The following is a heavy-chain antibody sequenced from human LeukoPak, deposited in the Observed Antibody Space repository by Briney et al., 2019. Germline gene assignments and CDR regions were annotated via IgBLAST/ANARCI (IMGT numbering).Heavy chain of an antibody. CDR2: ISTYNGNT. J-gene: IGHJ4*02. CDR3: ARVLRYDFWSAYYFDY. Sequence: ASVKVSCKASGYTFNSYDISWVRQAPGQGLEWMAWISTYNGNTNYALKVQGRATMTTVTSTSTAYMELRSLRSDDTAVYYCARVLRYDFWSAYYFDYWGQGTLVTVSS. V-gene: IGHV1-18*01. D-gene: IGHD3-3*01. CDR1: GYTFNSYD.